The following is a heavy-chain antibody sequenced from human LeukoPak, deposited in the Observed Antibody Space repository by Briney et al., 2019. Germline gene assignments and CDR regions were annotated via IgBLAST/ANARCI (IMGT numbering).Heavy chain of an antibody. CDR3: AVVDNSGWYWHDY. CDR2: IYSGDNT. D-gene: IGHD6-19*01. V-gene: IGHV3-66*01. Sequence: PGGSLRLSCAASGFTVSTNYMSWVRQAPGRGLEWVSVIYSGDNTYYADSVKGRFTISRDISKNTLYLQMNSLRAEDTAVYYCAVVDNSGWYWHDYWKQATLATVSS. J-gene: IGHJ4*02. CDR1: GFTVSTNY.